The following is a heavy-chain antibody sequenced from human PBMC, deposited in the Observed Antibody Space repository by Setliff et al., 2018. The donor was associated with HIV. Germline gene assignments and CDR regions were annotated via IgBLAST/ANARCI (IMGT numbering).Heavy chain of an antibody. V-gene: IGHV4-39*01. Sequence: SETLSLTCTVSGGSISRSSYYWGWIRQPPGKGLEWIGNIYYSGSTYYNPSLKSRVTISVDTSKNQFSLKLSSVTAADTAVYYCASPASDSSTVNGSDYWGQGTLVTVSS. CDR2: IYYSGST. D-gene: IGHD6-13*01. J-gene: IGHJ4*02. CDR3: ASPASDSSTVNGSDY. CDR1: GGSISRSSYY.